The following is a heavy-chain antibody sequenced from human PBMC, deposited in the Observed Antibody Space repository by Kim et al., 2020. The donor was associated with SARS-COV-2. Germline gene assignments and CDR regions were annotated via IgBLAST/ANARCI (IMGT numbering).Heavy chain of an antibody. Sequence: YYNPSLKSRVTISVDTSKNQFSLKLSSVTAADTAVYYCARSSSWRYNWFDPWGQGTLVTVSS. V-gene: IGHV4-39*01. J-gene: IGHJ5*02. CDR3: ARSSSWRYNWFDP. D-gene: IGHD6-13*01.